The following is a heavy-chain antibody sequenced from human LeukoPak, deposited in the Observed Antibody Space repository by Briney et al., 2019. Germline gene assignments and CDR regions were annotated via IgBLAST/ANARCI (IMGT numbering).Heavy chain of an antibody. J-gene: IGHJ4*02. D-gene: IGHD2/OR15-2a*01. V-gene: IGHV5-51*01. Sequence: GGSLKISFKGSGSRFTTYWIGWVRQMPGKGLEWMGIIYPGDSDTRYSPSFQGQVTISADKSISTAYLQWNSLKASDTAMYYCARLGNHPDYWGQGTLVTVSS. CDR2: IYPGDSDT. CDR1: GSRFTTYW. CDR3: ARLGNHPDY.